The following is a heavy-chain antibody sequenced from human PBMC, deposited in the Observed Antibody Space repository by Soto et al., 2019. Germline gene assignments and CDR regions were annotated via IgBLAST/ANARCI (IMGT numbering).Heavy chain of an antibody. V-gene: IGHV1-58*01. J-gene: IGHJ4*02. Sequence: SVKVSCKASGFTFTSSAVQWVRQARGQRLEWIGWIVVGSGNTNYGQKFQERVTITRDMSTSTAYMELSSLRSEDTAVYYCAADLASGGDYTLAAYWGQGTLVTVSS. CDR2: IVVGSGNT. D-gene: IGHD4-17*01. CDR1: GFTFTSSA. CDR3: AADLASGGDYTLAAY.